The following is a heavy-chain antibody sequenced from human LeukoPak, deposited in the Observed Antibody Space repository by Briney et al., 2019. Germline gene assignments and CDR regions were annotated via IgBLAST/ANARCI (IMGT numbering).Heavy chain of an antibody. V-gene: IGHV1-46*03. CDR1: GYTFTSYY. CDR3: ARVHLGTVGATGGVWFDP. J-gene: IGHJ5*02. D-gene: IGHD1-26*01. CDR2: INPSGGST. Sequence: ASVKVSCKASGYTFTSYYMHWVRQAPAQGLEWMGIINPSGGSTSYAQKFQGRVTMTRDTSTSTVYMELSSLRSEDTAVYYCARVHLGTVGATGGVWFDPWGQGTLVTVSS.